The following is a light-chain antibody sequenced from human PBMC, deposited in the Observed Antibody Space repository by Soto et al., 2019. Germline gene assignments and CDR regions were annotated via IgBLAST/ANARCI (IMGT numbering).Light chain of an antibody. CDR2: LEGSGSY. Sequence: QLVLTQSSSASASLGSSVKLTCTLSSGHSSYIIAWHQQQPGKAPRYLMKLEGSGSYNKGSGVPDRFSGSSTGADRYLTMSNLQFDDEADYYCQTWDTSTRVFGGGTNLTVL. J-gene: IGLJ3*02. V-gene: IGLV4-60*02. CDR3: QTWDTSTRV. CDR1: SGHSSYI.